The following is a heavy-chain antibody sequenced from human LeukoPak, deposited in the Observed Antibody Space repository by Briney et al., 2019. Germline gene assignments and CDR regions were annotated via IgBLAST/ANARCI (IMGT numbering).Heavy chain of an antibody. CDR1: GYSFTSYW. D-gene: IGHD3-22*01. V-gene: IGHV5-51*01. Sequence: GESLKVSCKGSGYSFTSYWIGWVRQMPGKGLEWMGIIYPGDSDTRYSPSFQGQVTISADKSISTAYLQWSSLKASDTAMYYCARGRTYYYDSSGYYKHWGQGTLVTVSP. CDR3: ARGRTYYYDSSGYYKH. J-gene: IGHJ1*01. CDR2: IYPGDSDT.